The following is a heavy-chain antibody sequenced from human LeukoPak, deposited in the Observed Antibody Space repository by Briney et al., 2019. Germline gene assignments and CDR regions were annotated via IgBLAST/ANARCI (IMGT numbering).Heavy chain of an antibody. V-gene: IGHV4-34*01. J-gene: IGHJ4*02. CDR2: INHSGST. D-gene: IGHD1-26*01. Sequence: SETLSLTCAVYGGSFSGYYWSWIRQPPGKGLEWIGEINHSGSTNYNPSLKSRVTISVEPSKTQYSLKLSSVTAAETAVYYCARGPIEGATCFDYWGQGTLVTVSS. CDR1: GGSFSGYY. CDR3: ARGPIEGATCFDY.